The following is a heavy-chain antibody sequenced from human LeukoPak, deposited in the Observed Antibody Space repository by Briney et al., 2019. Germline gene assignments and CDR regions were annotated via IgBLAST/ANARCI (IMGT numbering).Heavy chain of an antibody. V-gene: IGHV4-34*01. D-gene: IGHD6-13*01. CDR2: LNHSGST. Sequence: SETLSLTCAVYGGSFSGYYWSWIRQPPGKGLEWIGELNHSGSTNYNPSLKSRVTISVDTSKNQFSLKLSSVTAADTAVYYCARVRVLSSSWYDRYNWFDPWGQGTLVTVSS. J-gene: IGHJ5*02. CDR1: GGSFSGYY. CDR3: ARVRVLSSSWYDRYNWFDP.